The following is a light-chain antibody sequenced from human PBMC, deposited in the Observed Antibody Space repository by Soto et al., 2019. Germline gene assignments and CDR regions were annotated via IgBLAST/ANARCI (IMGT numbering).Light chain of an antibody. J-gene: IGLJ1*01. V-gene: IGLV2-11*01. CDR3: CSYTSASTYV. Sequence: QSALTQPRSVSGSPGQSVTLSCTGTSSDVGGYSYVSWYQQHPGKVPKLMISGVSKRPSGVPDRFSGSKSGNTASLTISGLQAEDEADYYCCSYTSASTYVFGTGTKLTVL. CDR1: SSDVGGYSY. CDR2: GVS.